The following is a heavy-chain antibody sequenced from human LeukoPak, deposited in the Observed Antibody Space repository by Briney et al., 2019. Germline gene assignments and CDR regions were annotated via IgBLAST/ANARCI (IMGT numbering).Heavy chain of an antibody. CDR1: GGSISSYY. CDR3: ARDHPYYYDSSGHFDY. V-gene: IGHV4-59*01. Sequence: SETLSLTCTVSGGSISSYYWSWIRQPPGKGLEWIGYIYYSGSTNYNPSLKSRVTISVDTSKNQFSLKLSSVTAADTAVYYCARDHPYYYDSSGHFDYWGQGTLVTVSS. D-gene: IGHD3-22*01. J-gene: IGHJ4*02. CDR2: IYYSGST.